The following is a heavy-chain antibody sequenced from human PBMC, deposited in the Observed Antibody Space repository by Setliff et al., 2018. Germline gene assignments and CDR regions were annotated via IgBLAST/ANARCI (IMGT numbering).Heavy chain of an antibody. CDR2: ISSGSISTT. Sequence: ASVRLSCAASGFTFSIYSMNWLRQAPGKGLEWVSYISSGSISTTHYADSVRGRFTVSRDNAKNTLYLEMNNLRAEDSAVYYCARRGTTAFDFWGLGTLVTVS. J-gene: IGHJ4*02. V-gene: IGHV3-48*01. CDR1: GFTFSIYS. CDR3: ARRGTTAFDF. D-gene: IGHD4-4*01.